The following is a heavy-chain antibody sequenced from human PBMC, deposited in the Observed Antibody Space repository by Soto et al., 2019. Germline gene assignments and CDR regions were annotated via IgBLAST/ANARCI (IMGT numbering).Heavy chain of an antibody. CDR2: IYSGGST. V-gene: IGHV3-66*01. CDR1: GFTVSTKY. J-gene: IGHJ4*02. CDR3: ARYPWAADY. Sequence: EVQLVESGGGLVQPGGSLRLACAASGFTVSTKYMSWVRQAPGKGLEWVSVIYSGGSTFYADAVRGRFTISRDNSKNTVNLQMNSLRAEDTAVYYCARYPWAADYWGQGTLVTVSS. D-gene: IGHD3-16*01.